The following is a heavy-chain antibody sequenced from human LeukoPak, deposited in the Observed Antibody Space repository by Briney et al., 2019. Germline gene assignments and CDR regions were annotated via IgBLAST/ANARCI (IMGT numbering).Heavy chain of an antibody. J-gene: IGHJ4*02. CDR3: ARDFGDSSGWYNDY. D-gene: IGHD6-19*01. V-gene: IGHV3-7*01. CDR2: IKEDGSKE. Sequence: GGSLRLSCAASGFTLSKYWMSWVRQAPGKGLEWLADIKEDGSKEYFVDSVKGRFTISRDNTKNSVYLQMNSLRAEDTAVYYCARDFGDSSGWYNDYWGQGTLVIASS. CDR1: GFTLSKYW.